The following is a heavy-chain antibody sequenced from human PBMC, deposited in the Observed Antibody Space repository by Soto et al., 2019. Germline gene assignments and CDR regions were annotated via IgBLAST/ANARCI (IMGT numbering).Heavy chain of an antibody. D-gene: IGHD2-21*02. V-gene: IGHV1-2*02. CDR2: IDLDSGDT. CDR1: GHTFTGHH. Sequence: QVQMVQSGAEVKKPGASVKVSCKASGHTFTGHHMHWVRQAPGQGLEWMGLIDLDSGDTKYAQKFQGRVTSTSDTSITTAYMELSGLRSDDTAVYYCALAPTGTAGFDYLGQGNLVTVSS. CDR3: ALAPTGTAGFDY. J-gene: IGHJ4*02.